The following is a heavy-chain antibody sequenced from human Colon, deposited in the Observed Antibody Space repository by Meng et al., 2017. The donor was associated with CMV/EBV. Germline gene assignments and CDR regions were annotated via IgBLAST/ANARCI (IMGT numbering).Heavy chain of an antibody. CDR2: LYHSGGR. D-gene: IGHD3-3*01. CDR1: GDSITAGGY. J-gene: IGHJ4*02. V-gene: IGHV4-38-2*01. CDR3: ARALDFWSIPDY. Sequence: SGSLSLSCAVSGDSITAGGYWGWIRQPPGKRLEWIGSLYHSGGRYYNPALRSRVTLSVDTSKNQFSLHLASVSAADTAVYFCARALDFWSIPDYWGQGMLVTVSS.